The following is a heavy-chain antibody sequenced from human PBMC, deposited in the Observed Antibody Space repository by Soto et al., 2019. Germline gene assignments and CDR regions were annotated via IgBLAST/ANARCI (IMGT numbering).Heavy chain of an antibody. CDR3: AKGGSLTGYFTYDY. D-gene: IGHD3-9*01. CDR1: GFTLSNYA. CDR2: ISASGDST. Sequence: EVQLLESGGGLVQPGGSLRLSCATSGFTLSNYAMNWVRQSPGKGLEWVSSISASGDSTYYPESVKGRFTVSRDNSKNTLYLQIDSLRAEDTAVYYCAKGGSLTGYFTYDYWGQGALVTVSP. J-gene: IGHJ4*02. V-gene: IGHV3-23*01.